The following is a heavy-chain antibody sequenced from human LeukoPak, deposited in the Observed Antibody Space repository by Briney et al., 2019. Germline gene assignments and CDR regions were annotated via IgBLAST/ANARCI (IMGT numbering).Heavy chain of an antibody. CDR2: ISPDGRST. J-gene: IGHJ4*02. Sequence: GGSLRLSCAASGFTYGNYLMHWVRQAPGKGLVWVSRISPDGRSTNYADFVKGRFTVSRGNAMNTVYLQMNSLGTEDTAVYYCVRGASGGHYVIDYWGQGTLVTVSS. CDR1: GFTYGNYL. CDR3: VRGASGGHYVIDY. D-gene: IGHD1-26*01. V-gene: IGHV3-74*01.